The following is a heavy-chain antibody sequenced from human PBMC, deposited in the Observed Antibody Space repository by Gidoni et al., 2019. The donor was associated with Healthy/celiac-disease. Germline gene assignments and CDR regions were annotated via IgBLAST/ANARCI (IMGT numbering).Heavy chain of an antibody. CDR1: GGTFSSYA. D-gene: IGHD6-13*01. V-gene: IGHV1-69*01. CDR3: ARVHSSSGGGMDV. Sequence: QVQLVQSGAEVKKPGSSVKVSCKASGGTFSSYAISWVRQAPGQGLEWMGGIIPIFGAATYAQKFQGRVTITTDESTSTAYMGLSSLGSEDTAVYYCARVHSSSGGGMDVWGQGTTVTVSS. CDR2: IIPIFGAA. J-gene: IGHJ6*02.